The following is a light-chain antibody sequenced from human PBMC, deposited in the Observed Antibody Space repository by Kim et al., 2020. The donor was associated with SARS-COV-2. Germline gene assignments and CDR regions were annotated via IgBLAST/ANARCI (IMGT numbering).Light chain of an antibody. J-gene: IGKJ1*01. CDR3: KQYGNSPRT. Sequence: EIVLTQSPGTLSLSPGERATLSCRASQSVSSSYLAWYQQKPGQAPRLLIYGASSRATGIPDRFSGSGSGTDFTLTISRLEPEDFAVYYCKQYGNSPRTFGQGTKVEI. CDR2: GAS. V-gene: IGKV3-20*01. CDR1: QSVSSSY.